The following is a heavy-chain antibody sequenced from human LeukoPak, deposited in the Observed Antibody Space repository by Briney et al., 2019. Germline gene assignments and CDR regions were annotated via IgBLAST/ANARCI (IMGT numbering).Heavy chain of an antibody. D-gene: IGHD7-27*01. CDR3: ARDLGYDAFDI. CDR1: GGSISSGSYY. CDR2: IYTSGST. J-gene: IGHJ3*02. V-gene: IGHV4-61*02. Sequence: KSSQTLSLTCTVSGGSISSGSYYWSWIRQPAGKGLEWIGRIYTSGSTNYNPSLKGRVTISVDTSKNQFSLKLSSVTAAGTAVYYCARDLGYDAFDIWGQGTMVTVSS.